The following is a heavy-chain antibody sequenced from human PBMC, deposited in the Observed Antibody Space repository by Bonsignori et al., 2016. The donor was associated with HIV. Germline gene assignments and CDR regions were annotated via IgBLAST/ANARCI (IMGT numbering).Heavy chain of an antibody. CDR3: ATGHYDSSGFYQSSLKT. CDR1: GYTLSDLT. CDR2: FNPEDGET. D-gene: IGHD3-22*01. V-gene: IGHV1-24*01. Sequence: QVQLVQSGAEVKKPGASVKVSCKVSGYTLSDLTMHWVRQAPGKGLEWVGGFNPEDGETIFAQTFQGRVTVTEDRFTDTAYMELSSLRSEDTAVYYCATGHYDSSGFYQSSLKTWGQGTLVTV. J-gene: IGHJ5*02.